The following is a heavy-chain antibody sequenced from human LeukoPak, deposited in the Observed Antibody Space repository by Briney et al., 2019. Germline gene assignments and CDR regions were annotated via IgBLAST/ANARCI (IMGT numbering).Heavy chain of an antibody. D-gene: IGHD3/OR15-3a*01. CDR2: IYSGGTT. V-gene: IGHV3-53*01. J-gene: IGHJ4*02. CDR3: VRGTGYLDEYFDY. CDR1: GFTVSGNY. Sequence: GGSLRLSCAASGFTVSGNYMSWVRQAPGKGLEWVSLIYSGGTTYYADSVKGRFTISRDNSKNMLYLQMNSLRAEDTAVYYCVRGTGYLDEYFDYWGQGTLVTVSS.